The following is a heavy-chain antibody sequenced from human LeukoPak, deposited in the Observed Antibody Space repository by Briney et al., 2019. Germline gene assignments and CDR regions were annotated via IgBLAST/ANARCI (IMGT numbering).Heavy chain of an antibody. CDR3: ASRHSYGYYFDY. V-gene: IGHV4-59*08. Sequence: SETLSLTCTVSGGSISSYYRSWIRQPPGKGLEWIGYIYYSGSTNYNPSLKSRVTISVDTSKNQFSLKPSSVTAADTAVYYCASRHSYGYYFDYWGQGTLVTVSS. CDR1: GGSISSYY. D-gene: IGHD5-18*01. J-gene: IGHJ4*02. CDR2: IYYSGST.